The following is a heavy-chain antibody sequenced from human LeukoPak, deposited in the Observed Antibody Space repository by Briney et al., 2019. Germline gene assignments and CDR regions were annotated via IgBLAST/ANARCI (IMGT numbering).Heavy chain of an antibody. D-gene: IGHD1-26*01. CDR3: ARVGAWDLQRVFEY. Sequence: GGSLRLSCAASGLRFGDYWMTWARHIPGKGLEWVANIKQDGAEKHYAESVEGRFIISRDNAKNSLFLEMDSLKVEDTAVYYCARVGAWDLQRVFEYWGQGTLVTVSS. CDR1: GLRFGDYW. V-gene: IGHV3-7*01. J-gene: IGHJ4*02. CDR2: IKQDGAEK.